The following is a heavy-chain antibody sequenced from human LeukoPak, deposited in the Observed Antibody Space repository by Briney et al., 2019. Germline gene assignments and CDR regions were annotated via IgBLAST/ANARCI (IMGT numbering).Heavy chain of an antibody. CDR1: GFTFSSDE. Sequence: PGGSLRPSCAASGFTFSSDEMNSARQAPGNGLEWVSYISRSGSTTYYADSVKGRFTISRDNAKNSLYLQMNSLRGEDTAVYYCARVVWFGEAGVFDIWGQGTMVTVSS. CDR3: ARVVWFGEAGVFDI. CDR2: ISRSGSTT. D-gene: IGHD3-10*01. V-gene: IGHV3-48*03. J-gene: IGHJ3*02.